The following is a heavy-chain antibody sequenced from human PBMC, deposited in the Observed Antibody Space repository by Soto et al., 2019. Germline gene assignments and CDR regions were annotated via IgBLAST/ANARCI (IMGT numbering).Heavy chain of an antibody. CDR3: ARGGVEYQLPRPYYYGMDV. J-gene: IGHJ6*02. CDR1: GGSISSGGYY. D-gene: IGHD2-2*01. V-gene: IGHV4-31*03. CDR2: IYYSGST. Sequence: QVQLQESGPGLVKPSQTLSLTCTVSGGSISSGGYYWSWIRQHPGKGLEWIGYIYYSGSTYYNPSLKSRVTISVDTSKNQFSLKLSSVTAADTAVYYCARGGVEYQLPRPYYYGMDVWGQGTTVTVSS.